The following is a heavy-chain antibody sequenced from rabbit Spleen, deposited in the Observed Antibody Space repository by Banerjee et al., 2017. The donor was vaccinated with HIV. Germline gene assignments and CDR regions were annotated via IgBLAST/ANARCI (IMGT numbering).Heavy chain of an antibody. CDR2: INTATGKA. CDR3: ARDTGTSFSSYGMDL. J-gene: IGHJ6*01. V-gene: IGHV1S45*01. CDR1: GFPFSNKAV. D-gene: IGHD7-1*01. Sequence: QEQLEESGGGLVKPEGSLTLTCKASGFPFSNKAVMCWGRQAPGKGLEWIACINTATGKAVYASWAKGRFTISKTSSTTVTLQMTSLTAADTATYFCARDTGTSFSSYGMDLWGPGTVTVS.